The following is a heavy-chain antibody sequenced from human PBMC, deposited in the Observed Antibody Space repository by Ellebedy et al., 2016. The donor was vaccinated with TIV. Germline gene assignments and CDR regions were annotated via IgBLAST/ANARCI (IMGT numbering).Heavy chain of an antibody. CDR1: GGSISSYY. Sequence: SETLSLXCTVSGGSISSYYWSWIRQPPGKGLEWIGYIYYSGSTNFNPSLKSRVTISVDTSKNQFSLKLSSVTVADTAVYYCARAATPSTPVDYWGQGTLVTVSS. D-gene: IGHD2-15*01. CDR3: ARAATPSTPVDY. J-gene: IGHJ4*02. CDR2: IYYSGST. V-gene: IGHV4-59*01.